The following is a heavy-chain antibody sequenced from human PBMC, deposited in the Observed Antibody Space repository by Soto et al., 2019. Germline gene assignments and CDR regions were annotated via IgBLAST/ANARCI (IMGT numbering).Heavy chain of an antibody. CDR3: SGYNYGPLPYDY. Sequence: GGALRLSFAASGFTFSSNAMRWVLQAPGKGLESVSGMIGSGGSKYYTDYVKGRLNISRDKSKNKLYMKMNRLRAEDTAVYYCSGYNYGPLPYDYWGQGTLVTVSS. D-gene: IGHD5-18*01. J-gene: IGHJ4*02. V-gene: IGHV3-23*01. CDR2: MIGSGGSK. CDR1: GFTFSSNA.